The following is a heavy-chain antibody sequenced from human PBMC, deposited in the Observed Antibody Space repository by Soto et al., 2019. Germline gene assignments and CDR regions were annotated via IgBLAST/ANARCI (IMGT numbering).Heavy chain of an antibody. V-gene: IGHV1-69*08. J-gene: IGHJ5*02. CDR2: IIPILGIA. CDR1: GGTFSSYT. CDR3: ARDRGDIVVVPAAAWFDT. D-gene: IGHD2-2*01. Sequence: QVQLVQSGAEVKKPGSSVKVSCKASGGTFSSYTISWVRQAPGQGLEWMGRIIPILGIANYAQKFQGRVTITADKSTSTAYMELSSLRSEDTAVYYCARDRGDIVVVPAAAWFDTWGQGTLVTVSS.